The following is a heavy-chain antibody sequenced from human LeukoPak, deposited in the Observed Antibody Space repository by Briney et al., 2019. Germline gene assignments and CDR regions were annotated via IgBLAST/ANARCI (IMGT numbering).Heavy chain of an antibody. D-gene: IGHD3-10*01. CDR2: ISVYNANT. V-gene: IGHV1-18*01. J-gene: IGHJ6*02. CDR3: ARPQHTVRGAITHYYGLDV. CDR1: GYTFANYG. Sequence: ASVKVSCKAYGYTFANYGISWVRQAPGQGLEWLGWISVYNANTNYAQKVQGRVTMTADISRSTAYMELRSLRSDDTAVYYCARPQHTVRGAITHYYGLDVWGQGTTVTVSS.